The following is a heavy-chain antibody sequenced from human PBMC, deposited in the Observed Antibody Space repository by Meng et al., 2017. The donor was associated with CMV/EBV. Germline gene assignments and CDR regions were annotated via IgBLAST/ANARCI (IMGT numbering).Heavy chain of an antibody. CDR2: INPNSGGT. Sequence: QGQCGQWWAGVKKPGSSGKVSCKASGYTFTGYYMHWVRQAPGQGLEWMGWINPNSGGTNYAQKFQGRVTMTRDTSISTAYMELSRLRSDDTAVYYCARGPLGEYSNYDAPWGQGTLVTVSS. CDR3: ARGPLGEYSNYDAP. D-gene: IGHD4-11*01. CDR1: GYTFTGYY. V-gene: IGHV1-2*02. J-gene: IGHJ5*02.